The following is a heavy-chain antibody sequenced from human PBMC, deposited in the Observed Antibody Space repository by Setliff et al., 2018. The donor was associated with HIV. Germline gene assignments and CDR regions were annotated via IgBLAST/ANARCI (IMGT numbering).Heavy chain of an antibody. D-gene: IGHD3-3*01. Sequence: SETLSLTCSVSGDSMSSGSYFWSWIRQHPGKGLDWIGRVYYSGSTDYNPSLQSRATLSIGTSKNQFSLKLTSVIAADTAIYYCARGPFVLRFLERLVYFDYWGQGKLVTVSS. CDR2: VYYSGST. V-gene: IGHV4-31*02. J-gene: IGHJ4*02. CDR1: GDSMSSGSYF. CDR3: ARGPFVLRFLERLVYFDY.